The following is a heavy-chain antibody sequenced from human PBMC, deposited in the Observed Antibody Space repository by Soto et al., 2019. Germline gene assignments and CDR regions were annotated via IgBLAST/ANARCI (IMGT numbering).Heavy chain of an antibody. V-gene: IGHV3-23*01. CDR1: GFTFSSYA. J-gene: IGHJ6*02. CDR2: ISGSGGNT. Sequence: GGSLRLSCAASGFTFSSYAMSWVRLAPGKGLEWVSGISGSGGNTYNADSVKGRFTISRDNSKNTLYLQMNSLRAEDTAVYYCAKWPRYCSGGTCYSNYGMDVWGQGTTVTVSS. D-gene: IGHD2-15*01. CDR3: AKWPRYCSGGTCYSNYGMDV.